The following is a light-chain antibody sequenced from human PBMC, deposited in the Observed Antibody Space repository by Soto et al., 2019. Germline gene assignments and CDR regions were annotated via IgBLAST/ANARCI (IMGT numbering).Light chain of an antibody. V-gene: IGKV3-20*01. J-gene: IGKJ1*01. CDR1: QSVSSSF. CDR2: AAS. CDR3: QEYGMSRT. Sequence: EIVLTQSPGTLSLSPGERATLSCRASQSVSSSFLACYQQRPCQAPRLLIYAASNTAPGIPDRFSGSGSGTDFTLTISRLEPEDFAVYYCQEYGMSRTCGQGTKVESK.